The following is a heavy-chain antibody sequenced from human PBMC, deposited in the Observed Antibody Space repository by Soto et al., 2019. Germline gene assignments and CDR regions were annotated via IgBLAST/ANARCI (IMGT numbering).Heavy chain of an antibody. V-gene: IGHV4-34*01. CDR1: GGSFSGYY. D-gene: IGHD2-8*01. Sequence: SETLSLTCAVYGGSFSGYYWTWIRQPPGTGLEWIGEINHSGSTNYNPSLKSRVTISVDTSKNQFSLKLTSVTAADTAVYYCARLIGNSWLDSWGQGTLVTVS. J-gene: IGHJ5*01. CDR3: ARLIGNSWLDS. CDR2: INHSGST.